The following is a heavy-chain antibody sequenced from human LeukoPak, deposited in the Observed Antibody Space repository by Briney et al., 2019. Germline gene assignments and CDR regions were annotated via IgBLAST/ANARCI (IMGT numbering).Heavy chain of an antibody. CDR2: IYSGGST. V-gene: IGHV3-53*01. CDR3: ARIPPGFGESIDY. J-gene: IGHJ4*02. D-gene: IGHD3-10*01. Sequence: PGRSLRLSCAASGFTVSSNYMSWVRQAPGKGLEWVSVIYSGGSTYYADPVKGRFTISRDNSKNTLYLQMSSLRAEDTAVYYCARIPPGFGESIDYWGQGTLVTVSS. CDR1: GFTVSSNY.